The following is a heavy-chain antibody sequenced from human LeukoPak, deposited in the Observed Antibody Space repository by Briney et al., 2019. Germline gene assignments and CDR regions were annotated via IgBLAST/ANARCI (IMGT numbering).Heavy chain of an antibody. CDR1: GYTFTDDY. D-gene: IGHD2/OR15-2a*01. V-gene: IGHV1-18*04. Sequence: ASVKVSCTASGYTFTDDYIHWVRQAPGQGLEWMGWISAYNGNTNYAQKLQGRVTMTTDTSTSTAYMELRSLRSDDTAVYYCARDLRVRPNWFDPWGQGTLVTVSS. J-gene: IGHJ5*02. CDR2: ISAYNGNT. CDR3: ARDLRVRPNWFDP.